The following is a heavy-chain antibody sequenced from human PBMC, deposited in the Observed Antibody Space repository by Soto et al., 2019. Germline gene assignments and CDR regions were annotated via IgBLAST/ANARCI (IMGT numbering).Heavy chain of an antibody. CDR1: GYPFTSYG. CDR2: ISAYNGNT. Sequence: ASLKVSCKASGYPFTSYGMSWVRQAPGQGLEWMGWISAYNGNTNYAQKLQGRVTMTTDTSTSTAYMELRSLRSDDTAVYYCARDSSGWHLYWGQGTLVTVSS. CDR3: ARDSSGWHLY. D-gene: IGHD6-19*01. V-gene: IGHV1-18*01. J-gene: IGHJ4*02.